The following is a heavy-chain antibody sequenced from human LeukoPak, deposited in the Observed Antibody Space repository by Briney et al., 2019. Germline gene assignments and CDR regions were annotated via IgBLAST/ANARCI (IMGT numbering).Heavy chain of an antibody. J-gene: IGHJ4*02. D-gene: IGHD3-10*01. CDR3: AKGASGSYLV. V-gene: IGHV3-9*01. CDR2: ISWNSGSI. CDR1: GFTFSSFG. Sequence: PGGSLRLSCAASGFTFSSFGMSWVRQAPGKGLEWVSGISWNSGSIGYADSVKGRFTISRDNAKNSLYLQMNSLRAEDTALYYCAKGASGSYLVWGQGTLVTVSS.